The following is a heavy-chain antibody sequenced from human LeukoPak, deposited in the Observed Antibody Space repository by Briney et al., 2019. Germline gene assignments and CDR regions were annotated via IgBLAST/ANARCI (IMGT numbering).Heavy chain of an antibody. J-gene: IGHJ4*02. V-gene: IGHV4-39*01. CDR3: ANAPAKSGWYYLFDY. CDR1: GGSISSSSYY. D-gene: IGHD6-19*01. CDR2: IYYSGST. Sequence: PSETLSLTRTVSGGSISSSSYYWGWIRQPPGKGLEWIGSIYYSGSTYYNPSLKSRVTISVDTSKNQFSLKLSSVTAADTAVYYCANAPAKSGWYYLFDYWGQGTLVTVSS.